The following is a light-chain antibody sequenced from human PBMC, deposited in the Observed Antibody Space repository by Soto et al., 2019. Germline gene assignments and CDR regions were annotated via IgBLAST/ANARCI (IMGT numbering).Light chain of an antibody. CDR2: GAS. CDR1: QRVSSSY. Sequence: EIVLTQSPGTLSLSPGERATLSCRASQRVSSSYLAWYQQKPGQAPRLLIYGASSRATGIPDRFSGSGSGTDFTLTISRLEPEDFAVYYCQQYGSSLPGTFGQGTKVDIK. J-gene: IGKJ1*01. CDR3: QQYGSSLPGT. V-gene: IGKV3-20*01.